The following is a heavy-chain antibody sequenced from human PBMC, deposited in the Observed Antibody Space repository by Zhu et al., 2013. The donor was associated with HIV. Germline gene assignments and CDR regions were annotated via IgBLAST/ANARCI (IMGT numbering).Heavy chain of an antibody. CDR1: GDSIATGDFY. V-gene: IGHV4-30-4*01. CDR3: ARVTPPPATMRFDY. Sequence: VQESGPGLVKPSQTLSLTCTVSGDSIATGDFYWTWIRQPPGKGLEWIGYIYYSGSTYYNPSLKSRVTISVDTSKNQFSLKLSSVTAADTAVYYCARVTPPPATMRFDYWGQGALVTVSS. D-gene: IGHD6-25*01. CDR2: IYYSGST. J-gene: IGHJ4*02.